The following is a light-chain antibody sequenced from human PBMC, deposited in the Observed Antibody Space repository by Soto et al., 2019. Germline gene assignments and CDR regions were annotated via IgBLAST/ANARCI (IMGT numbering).Light chain of an antibody. Sequence: QLVLTQPPSVSGAPGQRVTISCTGSSSNVGAGYDVHWYQQLPGTAPKLLRYGDSNRPSGVPDRFSGSKSGTSASLAITGLQAEDEADYYCQSYDSSLSGVVFGGGTKLTVL. J-gene: IGLJ2*01. CDR3: QSYDSSLSGVV. V-gene: IGLV1-40*01. CDR1: SSNVGAGYD. CDR2: GDS.